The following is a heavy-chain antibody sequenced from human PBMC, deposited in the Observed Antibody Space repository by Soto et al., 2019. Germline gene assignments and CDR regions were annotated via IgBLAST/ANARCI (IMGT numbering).Heavy chain of an antibody. V-gene: IGHV4-30-2*01. CDR1: GGSISSGGYS. Sequence: PSETLSLTCAVSGGSISSGGYSWGWIRQPPGKGLEWIGYIYHSGSTYYNPSLKSRVTISVDRSKNQFSLKLSSVTAADTAVYYCARLLTDYYYYGMDVWGQGTTVTVSS. CDR2: IYHSGST. D-gene: IGHD3-16*01. J-gene: IGHJ6*02. CDR3: ARLLTDYYYYGMDV.